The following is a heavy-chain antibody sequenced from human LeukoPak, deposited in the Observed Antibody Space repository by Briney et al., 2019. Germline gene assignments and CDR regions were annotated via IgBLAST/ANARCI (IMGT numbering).Heavy chain of an antibody. CDR2: ISAYNGNT. CDR3: ARDPIPHCGGDCYSGYFQH. J-gene: IGHJ1*01. V-gene: IGHV1-18*01. Sequence: ASVKVSCKASGYTFTSYGISWVRQAPGQGLEWMGWISAYNGNTNYAQKLQGRVTMTTDTSTSTAYMELRSLRSEDTAVYYCARDPIPHCGGDCYSGYFQHWGQGTLVTVSS. D-gene: IGHD2-21*02. CDR1: GYTFTSYG.